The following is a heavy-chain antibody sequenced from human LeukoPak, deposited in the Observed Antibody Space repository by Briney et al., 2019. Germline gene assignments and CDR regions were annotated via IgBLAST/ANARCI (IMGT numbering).Heavy chain of an antibody. J-gene: IGHJ4*02. Sequence: GGSLRLSCAAFGFTFSSYEMNWVRQAPGKGLEWVSYISSSGSTIYYADSVKGRFTISRDNSKNTLYLQMNSLRAEDTAVYYCAKDSLPYYYDSSGCFDYWAREPWSPSPQ. CDR1: GFTFSSYE. CDR2: ISSSGSTI. D-gene: IGHD3-22*01. V-gene: IGHV3-48*03. CDR3: AKDSLPYYYDSSGCFDY.